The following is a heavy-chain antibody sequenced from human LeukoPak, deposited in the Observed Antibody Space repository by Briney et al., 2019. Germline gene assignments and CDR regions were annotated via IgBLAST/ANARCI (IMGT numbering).Heavy chain of an antibody. D-gene: IGHD4-17*01. V-gene: IGHV3-21*01. J-gene: IGHJ4*02. Sequence: GGSLRLSCAASGFTFSSYSMNWVRQAPGKGLEWVSSISSSSSYIYYADSVKGRFTISRDNAKNSLYLQINNQRAKDTAVYYCATPMVTTVTTFGYWGQGTLVTVSS. CDR2: ISSSSSYI. CDR1: GFTFSSYS. CDR3: ATPMVTTVTTFGY.